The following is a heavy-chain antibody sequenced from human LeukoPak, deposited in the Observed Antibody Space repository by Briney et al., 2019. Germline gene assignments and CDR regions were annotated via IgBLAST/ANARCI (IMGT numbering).Heavy chain of an antibody. CDR1: GNSISSGDNY. J-gene: IGHJ4*02. D-gene: IGHD3-22*01. CDR3: ARASYSYDINGWVPFDY. Sequence: SQTLSLTCTVSGNSISSGDNYWSWIRQPAGTGLEWIGRIYTSGSTNYNPSLKSRVTISGDTSKNQFSLRLSSVTAADTAVYYCARASYSYDINGWVPFDYWGQGTLVTVSS. CDR2: IYTSGST. V-gene: IGHV4-61*02.